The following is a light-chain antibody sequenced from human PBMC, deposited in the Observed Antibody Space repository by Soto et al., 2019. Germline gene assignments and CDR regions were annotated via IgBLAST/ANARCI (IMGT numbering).Light chain of an antibody. Sequence: IVLTQSPATLSLSPWERATLSCRASQTVIRNYLAWHQQKPGQTPRLLIYGASSRATGIPDRFSGSGSGTEFTLTISSLQSEDFAVYYCQQYIRWPLTFGGGTKVDIK. V-gene: IGKV3-20*01. CDR1: QTVIRNY. CDR2: GAS. CDR3: QQYIRWPLT. J-gene: IGKJ4*01.